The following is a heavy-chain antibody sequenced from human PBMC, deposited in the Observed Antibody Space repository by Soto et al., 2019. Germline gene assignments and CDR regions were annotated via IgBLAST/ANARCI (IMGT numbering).Heavy chain of an antibody. CDR1: GGTFRSYS. Sequence: ASVKVSCKASGGTFRSYSISWVRQAPGQGLEWMGGIIPIFDITNYARKVQGRVTITADESTSTAYMELSSLGSDDTAVYYCARPDQGGYSSNQHYYYALDVWGQGTTVTVSS. D-gene: IGHD3-22*01. V-gene: IGHV1-69*13. CDR3: ARPDQGGYSSNQHYYYALDV. J-gene: IGHJ6*02. CDR2: IIPIFDIT.